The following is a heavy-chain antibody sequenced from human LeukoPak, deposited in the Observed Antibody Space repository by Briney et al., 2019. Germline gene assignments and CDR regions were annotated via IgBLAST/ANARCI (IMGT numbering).Heavy chain of an antibody. CDR2: IKSDGTT. J-gene: IGHJ4*02. CDR1: GLTVSSNH. Sequence: PGGSQRLSCAASGLTVSSNHMSWVRQAPGKGLEWVSLIKSDGTTEYADSVKGRFTISRDNSKNTLFLQMNSLRVEDTAVYYCARLRRGYWGRGTPVTVSS. V-gene: IGHV3-53*01. CDR3: ARLRRGY.